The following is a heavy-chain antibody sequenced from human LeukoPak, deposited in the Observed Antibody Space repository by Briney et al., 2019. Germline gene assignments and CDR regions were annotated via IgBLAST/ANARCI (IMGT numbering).Heavy chain of an antibody. V-gene: IGHV4-59*01. J-gene: IGHJ4*02. CDR2: IYYSGST. CDR3: ARVGQWLAFDY. Sequence: SETLSLTCTVSGGSISSFYWSWIRQPPGKGLEWIGYIYYSGSTNYNPSLKSRVTISVDTSKNQFSLKLSSVTAADTAVYYCARVGQWLAFDYWGQGTLVTVSS. D-gene: IGHD6-19*01. CDR1: GGSISSFY.